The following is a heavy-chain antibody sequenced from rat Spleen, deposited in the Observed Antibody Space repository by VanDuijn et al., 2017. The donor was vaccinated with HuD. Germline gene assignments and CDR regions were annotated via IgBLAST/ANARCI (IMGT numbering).Heavy chain of an antibody. V-gene: IGHV5S13*01. D-gene: IGHD1-10*01. J-gene: IGHJ2*01. CDR2: ISSGGGGT. CDR3: ARHNNYFDY. CDR1: GFIFSDHY. Sequence: EVQLVGSGGGLVQPGRSLKLSCVASGFIFSDHYVAWVRQAPKKGLEWVASISSGGGGTYYPDSVKGRITISRDNAKNTQYLQMDSLRSEDTATYYCARHNNYFDYWGQGVMVTVSS.